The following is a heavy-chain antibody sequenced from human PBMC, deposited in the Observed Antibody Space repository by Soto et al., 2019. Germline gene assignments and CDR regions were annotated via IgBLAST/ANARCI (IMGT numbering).Heavy chain of an antibody. CDR1: GGSFSVYY. CDR3: ASLISHCSSNSCGSS. J-gene: IGHJ5*02. V-gene: IGHV4-34*01. D-gene: IGHD2-2*01. Sequence: SETLSLTCAVYGGSFSVYYWSWIRQPPGKGLEWIGEINHSGSTNYNPSLKSRVTISVDTSKNQFSLKLSSVTAADTAVYYCASLISHCSSNSCGSSWRKGTLITVSS. CDR2: INHSGST.